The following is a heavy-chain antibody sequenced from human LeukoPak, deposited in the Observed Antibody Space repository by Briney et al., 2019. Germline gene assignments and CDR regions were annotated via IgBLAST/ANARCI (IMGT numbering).Heavy chain of an antibody. J-gene: IGHJ4*02. D-gene: IGHD6-19*01. CDR3: ARLVTGYSSGWPEPFDY. CDR1: GGTFSSYA. V-gene: IGHV1-69*13. CDR2: IISIFGTA. Sequence: ASVKVSCKASGGTFSSYAISWVRQAPGQGLEWMGGIISIFGTANYAQKFQGRVTITADESTSTAYMELSSLRSEDTAVYYCARLVTGYSSGWPEPFDYWGQGTLVTVSS.